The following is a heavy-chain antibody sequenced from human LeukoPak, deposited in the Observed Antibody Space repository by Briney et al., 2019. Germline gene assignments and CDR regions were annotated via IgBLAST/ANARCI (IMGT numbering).Heavy chain of an antibody. CDR3: AKSDYYDESGHPSSFEY. CDR2: VSGSGDTT. J-gene: IGHJ4*02. V-gene: IGHV3-23*01. CDR1: GFPFSSYA. Sequence: GESLRLSYAASGFPFSSYAMSWVRQPPGKGLEWVSGVSGSGDTTYYADSVKGRFTISRDNSKSTLYLQMDSLRAEDAAVYYCAKSDYYDESGHPSSFEYWGQGTLVTVSS. D-gene: IGHD3-16*01.